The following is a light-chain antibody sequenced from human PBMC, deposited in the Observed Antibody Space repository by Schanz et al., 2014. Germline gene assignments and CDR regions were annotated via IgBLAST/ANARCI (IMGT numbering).Light chain of an antibody. V-gene: IGLV1-40*01. CDR3: AAWDDSLNGHVV. J-gene: IGLJ2*01. Sequence: QSVLTQPPSVSGAPGQRVTISCTGSSSNLGAGYDVHWYQQLPGTAPKLLIHGDTNRPSGVPDRFSGSKSGTSASLAISGLQSEDEAHYYCAAWDDSLNGHVVFGGGTKLTVL. CDR1: SSNLGAGYD. CDR2: GDT.